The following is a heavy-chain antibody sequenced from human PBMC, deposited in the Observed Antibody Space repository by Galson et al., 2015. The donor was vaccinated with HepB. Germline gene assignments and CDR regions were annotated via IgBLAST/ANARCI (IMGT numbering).Heavy chain of an antibody. CDR2: IKSKTDGGTT. J-gene: IGHJ4*02. CDR3: TTAVVVPAATYDILTGYYKPRNFDY. Sequence: SLRLSCAASGFTFSSAWMSWVRQAPGKGLEWVGRIKSKTDGGTTDYAAPVKGRFTISRDDSKNTLYLQMNSLKTEDTAVYYCTTAVVVPAATYDILTGYYKPRNFDYWGQGTLVTVSS. V-gene: IGHV3-15*01. D-gene: IGHD3-9*01. CDR1: GFTFSSAW.